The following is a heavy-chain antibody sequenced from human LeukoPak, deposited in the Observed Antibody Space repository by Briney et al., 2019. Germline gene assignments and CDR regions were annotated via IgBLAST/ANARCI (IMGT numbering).Heavy chain of an antibody. CDR1: GFTFSSYT. CDR3: ARDQNYYSSDRYYDAFDI. D-gene: IGHD3-22*01. J-gene: IGHJ3*02. Sequence: PGGSLRLSCAASGFTFSSYTMNWVRQAPGKGLEWVSSVSSSSSYIYYADSVKGRFTISRDNAKNSLYLQMNSLRAEDTAVYYCARDQNYYSSDRYYDAFDIWGQGTMVTVSS. V-gene: IGHV3-21*01. CDR2: VSSSSSYI.